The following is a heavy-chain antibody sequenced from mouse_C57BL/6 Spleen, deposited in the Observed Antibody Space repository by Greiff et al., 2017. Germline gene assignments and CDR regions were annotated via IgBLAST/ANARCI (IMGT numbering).Heavy chain of an antibody. CDR2: INPNNGGT. J-gene: IGHJ1*03. CDR3: ARAAFVYYYGSSSWYFDD. D-gene: IGHD1-1*01. V-gene: IGHV1-18*01. CDR1: GYTFTDYN. Sequence: EVQLQQSGPELVKPGASVKIPCTASGYTFTDYNMDWVKQSPGKSLEWIGDINPNNGGTIYNQKFKGKATLTVDKSSSTAYMELRSLTAEDTAVYYCARAAFVYYYGSSSWYFDDWGTGTTVTVSS.